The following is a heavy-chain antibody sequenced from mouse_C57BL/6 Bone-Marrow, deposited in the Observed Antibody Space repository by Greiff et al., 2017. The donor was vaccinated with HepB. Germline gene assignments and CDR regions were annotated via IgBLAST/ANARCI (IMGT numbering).Heavy chain of an antibody. J-gene: IGHJ1*03. V-gene: IGHV5-9-1*02. D-gene: IGHD1-1*01. CDR3: TRDRDYYGSSYWYFDV. CDR2: ISSGGDYI. CDR1: GFTFSSYA. Sequence: EVQLQQSGEGLVKPGGSLKLSCAASGFTFSSYAMSWVRQTPEKRLEWVAYISSGGDYIYYADTVKGRFTISRDNARNTLYLQMSSLKSEDTAMYYCTRDRDYYGSSYWYFDVWGTGTTVTVSS.